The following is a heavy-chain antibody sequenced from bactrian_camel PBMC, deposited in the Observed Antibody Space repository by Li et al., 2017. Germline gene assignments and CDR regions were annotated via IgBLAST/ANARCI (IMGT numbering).Heavy chain of an antibody. V-gene: IGHV3S55*01. D-gene: IGHD2*01. CDR1: GVTISRIC. CDR2: ISTSGDT. J-gene: IGHJ4*01. CDR3: AAGRTSTLVPLRYTV. Sequence: HVQLVESGGGSVQAGESLRLSCEASGVTISRICVGWFRQAPGKEREGVATISTSGDTYYADSVKGRFTISQDNAKNTMDLQMNSLKPEDTAMYYCAAGRTSTLVPLRYTVWGQGTQVTVS.